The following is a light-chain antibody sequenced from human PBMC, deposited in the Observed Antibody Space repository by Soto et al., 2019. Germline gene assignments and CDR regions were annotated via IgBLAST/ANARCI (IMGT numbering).Light chain of an antibody. CDR1: LSVSVY. J-gene: IGKJ5*01. V-gene: IGKV3-11*01. CDR2: DAS. Sequence: EIVLTQSPATLSLSPGERATLSCRTSLSVSVYLDWYQQKPGQAPRLLISDASNRATGIPARFSGSGSATEFTLTISSLQPDDSATYYCQRYNGTFGQGTRLEI. CDR3: QRYNGT.